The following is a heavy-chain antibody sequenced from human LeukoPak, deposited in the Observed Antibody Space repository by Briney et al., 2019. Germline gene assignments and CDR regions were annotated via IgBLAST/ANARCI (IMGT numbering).Heavy chain of an antibody. Sequence: GGSLRLSCAASGFTVSSNYMSWVRQAPGKGLEWVSVICSGGSTYYADSVKGRFTISRDNSKNTLYLQMNSLRAEDTAVYYCARVLDTDMVYFDHWGQGTLVTVSS. J-gene: IGHJ4*02. CDR3: ARVLDTDMVYFDH. D-gene: IGHD5-18*01. CDR1: GFTVSSNY. V-gene: IGHV3-66*01. CDR2: ICSGGST.